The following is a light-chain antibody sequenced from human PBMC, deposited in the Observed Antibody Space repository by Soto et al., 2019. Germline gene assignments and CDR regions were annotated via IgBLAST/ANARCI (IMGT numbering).Light chain of an antibody. J-gene: IGLJ1*01. CDR1: NSDVGSYNY. V-gene: IGLV2-14*03. CDR3: CSWTSSATYV. CDR2: DVS. Sequence: QSALTQPASVSWSPGQSITISCTGTNSDVGSYNYVSWYQHLPGKAPKLIIYDVSNRPSGVSNRFSGSKSGNTASLTISGLQAEDEADYHCCSWTSSATYVFGTGTKVTVL.